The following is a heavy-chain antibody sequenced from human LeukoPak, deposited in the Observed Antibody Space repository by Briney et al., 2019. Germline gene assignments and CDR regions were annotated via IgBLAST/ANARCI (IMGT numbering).Heavy chain of an antibody. V-gene: IGHV3-21*01. CDR3: ARDAAPLTEYCGGDCWYNWFDP. J-gene: IGHJ5*02. CDR2: ISSSSSYI. D-gene: IGHD2-21*02. CDR1: GFTFSSYS. Sequence: PGGTLRLSCAASGFTFSSYSMNWVRQAPGKGLEWVSSISSSSSYIYYADSVRGRFTISRDNAKNSLYLQMNSLRAEDTALYYCARDAAPLTEYCGGDCWYNWFDPWGQGTLVTVSS.